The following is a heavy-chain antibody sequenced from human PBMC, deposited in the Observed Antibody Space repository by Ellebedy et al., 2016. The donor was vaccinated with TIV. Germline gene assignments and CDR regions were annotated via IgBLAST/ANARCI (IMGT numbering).Heavy chain of an antibody. CDR2: INPSSGGT. CDR1: GYTFTGNY. V-gene: IGHV1-2*02. J-gene: IGHJ4*02. CDR3: AKDCFTGFGSSYSFDF. D-gene: IGHD2-2*01. Sequence: ASVKVSCKASGYTFTGNYLHWVRQAPGQGPEWMGWINPSSGGTNYAQKFQGRVTMTRDTSVSTAYMDLIRLTSDDTAVYYCAKDCFTGFGSSYSFDFWGQGTLVTVSS.